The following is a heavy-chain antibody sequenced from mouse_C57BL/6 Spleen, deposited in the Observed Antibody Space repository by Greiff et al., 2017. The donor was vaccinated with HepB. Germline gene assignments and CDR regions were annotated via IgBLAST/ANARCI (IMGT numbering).Heavy chain of an antibody. CDR1: GYNFTSYY. CDR2: MYPRSGNT. J-gene: IGHJ2*01. CDR3: ERGGGSGYYFDD. D-gene: IGHD1-2*01. Sequence: QVQLQLSGAELARPGAPVKLSCKASGYNFTSYYIRWVKQRTGQGLEWIGEMYPRSGNTYYNEKFKGKETLTADKASSTAYMELRRLTSEGSAVYFCERGGGSGYYFDDWGQGTTVTVSS. V-gene: IGHV1-81*01.